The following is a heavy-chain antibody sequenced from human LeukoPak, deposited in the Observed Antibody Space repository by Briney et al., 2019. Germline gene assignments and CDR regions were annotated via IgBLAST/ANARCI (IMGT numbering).Heavy chain of an antibody. D-gene: IGHD3-16*01. CDR1: GYTFTSYY. J-gene: IGHJ3*02. Sequence: ASVKVSCKASGYTFTSYYMHWVRQAPGRGLEWMGIINPSGGSTSYAQKFQGRVTMTRNTSISTAYMELSSLRSEDTAVYYCARERNGGAFDIWGQGTMVTVSS. CDR3: ARERNGGAFDI. V-gene: IGHV1-46*01. CDR2: INPSGGST.